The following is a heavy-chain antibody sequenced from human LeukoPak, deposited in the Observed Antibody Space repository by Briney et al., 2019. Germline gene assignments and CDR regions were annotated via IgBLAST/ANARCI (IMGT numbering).Heavy chain of an antibody. CDR2: ISAYNGNT. CDR1: GYTFASYG. CDR3: TRLGETPLDHAFDI. J-gene: IGHJ3*02. V-gene: IGHV1-18*01. Sequence: GASVKVSCKASGYTFASYGISWVRQAPGHGLEWMGWISAYNGNTNYAQKLQGRVTMTTDTSTSTAYMELRSLRSDDTAVYYCTRLGETPLDHAFDIWGQGTMVTVSS. D-gene: IGHD3-9*01.